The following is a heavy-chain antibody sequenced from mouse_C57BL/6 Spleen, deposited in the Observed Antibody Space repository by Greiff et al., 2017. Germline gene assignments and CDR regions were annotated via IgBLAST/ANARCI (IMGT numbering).Heavy chain of an antibody. CDR3: ARVPLYYGSSYYFDY. J-gene: IGHJ2*01. Sequence: EVMLVESVAELVRPGASVKLSCTASGFNIKNTYMHWVKQRPEQGLEWIGRIDPANGNTKYAPKFQGKATITADTSSNTAYLQLSSLTSEDTAIYYCARVPLYYGSSYYFDYWGQGTTLTVSS. D-gene: IGHD1-1*01. V-gene: IGHV14-3*01. CDR2: IDPANGNT. CDR1: GFNIKNTY.